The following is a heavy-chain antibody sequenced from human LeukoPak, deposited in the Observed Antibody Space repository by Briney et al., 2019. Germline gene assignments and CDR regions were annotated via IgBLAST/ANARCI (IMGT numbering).Heavy chain of an antibody. CDR3: ARRRGGGSSNRSNWFDP. J-gene: IGHJ5*02. D-gene: IGHD2-2*01. CDR1: RNIFTGYF. Sequence: ASVKVSCKASRNIFTGYFIHWVRQAPGQGLEWMGWINPKNGGTNPAEKFQGRVTMTRDTSTSTVYMELSSLRSEDTAVYYCARRRGGGSSNRSNWFDPWGQGTLVTVSS. V-gene: IGHV1-2*02. CDR2: INPKNGGT.